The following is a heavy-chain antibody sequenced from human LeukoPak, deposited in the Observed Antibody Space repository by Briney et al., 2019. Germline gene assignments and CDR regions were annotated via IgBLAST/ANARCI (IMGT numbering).Heavy chain of an antibody. D-gene: IGHD3-10*01. CDR3: ARSLRTMVRGVIKSVAFDI. J-gene: IGHJ3*02. V-gene: IGHV4-59*08. Sequence: SETLSLTCTVSGGSISRYYWSWIRQPPGKGLEWIGYIYYSGSTNYNPSLKSRVTISVDTSKNQFSLKLSSVTAADTAVYYCARSLRTMVRGVIKSVAFDIWGQGTMVTVSS. CDR1: GGSISRYY. CDR2: IYYSGST.